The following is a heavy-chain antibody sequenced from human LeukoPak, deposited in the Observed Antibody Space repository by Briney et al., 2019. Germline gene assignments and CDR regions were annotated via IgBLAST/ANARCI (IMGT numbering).Heavy chain of an antibody. D-gene: IGHD3-22*01. J-gene: IGHJ4*02. CDR1: GFTLSRYW. Sequence: GGSLRLSCAASGFTLSRYWMSWVRQAPGRGLEWVANMKQDGSEKNYVDSVKGRFTISRDNAKNSLHLQMNSLRAEDTAGYYCAKDFNYYDSSVNYFDYWGQGTLVTVSS. CDR3: AKDFNYYDSSVNYFDY. V-gene: IGHV3-7*01. CDR2: MKQDGSEK.